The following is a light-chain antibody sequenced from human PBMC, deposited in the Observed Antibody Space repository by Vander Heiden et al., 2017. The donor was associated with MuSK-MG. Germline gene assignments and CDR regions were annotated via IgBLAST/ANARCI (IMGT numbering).Light chain of an antibody. J-gene: IGLJ1*01. CDR1: IAITGNKH. CDR2: DDH. Sequence: QSVLTQPPSVSAAPGQNVPISCSGSIAITGNKHVSWYQQLPGTAPKLVIYDDHKRPSGIPYLCSGSKSGTSATLSITGLQTGDEADYYCGTWDSSRSAYVFGTGTNVTVL. CDR3: GTWDSSRSAYV. V-gene: IGLV1-51*01.